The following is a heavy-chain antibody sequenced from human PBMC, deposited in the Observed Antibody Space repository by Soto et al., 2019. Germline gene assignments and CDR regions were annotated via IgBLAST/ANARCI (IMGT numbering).Heavy chain of an antibody. V-gene: IGHV4-30-4*01. J-gene: IGHJ5*02. D-gene: IGHD2-21*01. Sequence: PSEPQSLPCTVSVATISNHDCFWSWILHPPVKGLEWIGFIYYSGTYYNPSLKSRATISADTSKNHFSLKLTSVTAADTAVYYCARDLAYCASGSCYAKWGSWGQGTLVTGSS. CDR3: ARDLAYCASGSCYAKWGS. CDR2: IYYSGT. CDR1: VATISNHDCF.